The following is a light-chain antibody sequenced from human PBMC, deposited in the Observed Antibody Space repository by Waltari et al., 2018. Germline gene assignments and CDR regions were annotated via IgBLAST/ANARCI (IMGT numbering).Light chain of an antibody. CDR2: QVA. Sequence: DVVLTQSPVSLPVTLGHPASISCRSSRSLLHSNGNTYWHWFHPRPGQSPRRLFYQVANRDPGVPDRFSVSGSGTDFTLKISRVEAEDVGMYYCMQGTYGPNTFGGGTKVEIK. V-gene: IGKV2-30*02. CDR1: RSLLHSNGNTY. J-gene: IGKJ4*01. CDR3: MQGTYGPNT.